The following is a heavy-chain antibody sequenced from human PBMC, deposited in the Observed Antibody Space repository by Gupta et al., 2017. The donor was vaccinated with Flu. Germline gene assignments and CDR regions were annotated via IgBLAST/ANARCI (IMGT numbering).Heavy chain of an antibody. CDR2: ISRTSAT. J-gene: IGHJ4*02. CDR1: GFTFSISE. CDR3: ERGHWDS. V-gene: IGHV3-48*03. Sequence: ELQLVASGGGLLQPGGYLSLTYAFAGFTFSISEFSWVRLAPGKRLEWVLYISRTSATYYTDSVKGRFTSSRDYSKNSVYLQRNDLRVEHTGVDDCERGHWDSWGQGTLVPVS.